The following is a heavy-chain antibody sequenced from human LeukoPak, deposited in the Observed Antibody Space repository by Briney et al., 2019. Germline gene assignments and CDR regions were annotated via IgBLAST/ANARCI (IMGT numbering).Heavy chain of an antibody. CDR1: GVSISSYY. V-gene: IGHV4-59*08. CDR3: ARHERDVSLDHAFDI. Sequence: SETLSLTCTVSGVSISSYYWSWIRQSPGKGLEWIGYIFYSGSTSYNPSLKSRVTILVDTSKNQFSLKLRSVTAADTAVYYCARHERDVSLDHAFDIWGQGTVVTVSS. D-gene: IGHD5-24*01. J-gene: IGHJ3*02. CDR2: IFYSGST.